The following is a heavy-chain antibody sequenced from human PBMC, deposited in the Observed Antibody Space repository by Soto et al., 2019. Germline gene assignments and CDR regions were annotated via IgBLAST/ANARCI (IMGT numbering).Heavy chain of an antibody. CDR2: INSDGSTT. Sequence: EVQLVESGGGLVQPGGSLRLSCAASGFNFSNYWMHWVRQAPGKGLVWVSRINSDGSTTSYADAVKGRFNISRDNDKNTLYLQMNSLRADDTAVYYCARGQMWFGEWGQGTLVTVSS. J-gene: IGHJ4*02. D-gene: IGHD3-10*01. CDR3: ARGQMWFGE. CDR1: GFNFSNYW. V-gene: IGHV3-74*01.